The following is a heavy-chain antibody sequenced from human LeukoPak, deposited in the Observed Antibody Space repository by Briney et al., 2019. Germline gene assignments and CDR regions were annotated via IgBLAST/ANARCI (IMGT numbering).Heavy chain of an antibody. J-gene: IGHJ4*02. CDR2: INSDGSST. Sequence: PGGSLRLSCAASGFTFSSYAMSWVRQAPGKGLVWVARINSDGSSTTYADSVKGRFTISRDNAKNTLYLRMNSLRGEDTAVYYCARGPHYSDHKSGIDFWGQGTLVTVSS. D-gene: IGHD4-11*01. CDR3: ARGPHYSDHKSGIDF. CDR1: GFTFSSYA. V-gene: IGHV3-74*03.